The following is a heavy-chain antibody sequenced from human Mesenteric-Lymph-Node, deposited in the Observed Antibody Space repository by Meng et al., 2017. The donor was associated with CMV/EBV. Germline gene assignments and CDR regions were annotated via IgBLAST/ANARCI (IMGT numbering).Heavy chain of an antibody. V-gene: IGHV1-18*01. CDR3: ARGPLGYCSSTSCYLLYYGMDV. D-gene: IGHD2-2*01. CDR1: GYTFTNYG. J-gene: IGHJ6*02. Sequence: ASVKVSCKASGYTFTNYGITWVRQAPGQGLEWMGWISAYNGNTNYAQKLQGRVTMTTDTSTSTAYMELRSLRSDDTAVYYCARGPLGYCSSTSCYLLYYGMDVWGQGTTVTVSS. CDR2: ISAYNGNT.